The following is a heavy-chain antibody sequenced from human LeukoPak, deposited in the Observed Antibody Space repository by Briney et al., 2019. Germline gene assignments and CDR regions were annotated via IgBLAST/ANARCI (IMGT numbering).Heavy chain of an antibody. CDR3: AKESDVAAAGIDY. CDR1: GFIFSGYG. Sequence: GGSLRLSCAASGFIFSGYGMHWVRQAPGKGLQWVTFIRYEGSNKYYADSVKGRFTISRDNSKNTLYLQMNSLRIENTAVYYCAKESDVAAAGIDYWGQGTLVTVSS. CDR2: IRYEGSNK. J-gene: IGHJ4*02. D-gene: IGHD6-13*01. V-gene: IGHV3-30*02.